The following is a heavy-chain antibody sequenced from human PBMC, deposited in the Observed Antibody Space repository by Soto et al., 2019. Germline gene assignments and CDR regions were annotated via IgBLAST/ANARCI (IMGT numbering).Heavy chain of an antibody. CDR3: ASHMVRGVPFGY. Sequence: PSETLSLTCTVSGGSISSYYWSGIRQPPGKGLEWIGCIYFRGSTNYNPSLKSRVTISVDTSKNQFSLKLSSVTAADTAVYYCASHMVRGVPFGYWGQGTLVTVS. V-gene: IGHV4-59*08. CDR2: IYFRGST. J-gene: IGHJ4*02. D-gene: IGHD3-10*01. CDR1: GGSISSYY.